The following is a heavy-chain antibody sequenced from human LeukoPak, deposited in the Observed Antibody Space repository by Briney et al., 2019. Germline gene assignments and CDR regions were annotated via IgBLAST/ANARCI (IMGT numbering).Heavy chain of an antibody. Sequence: SVKVSCKASGGTFSSYAISWVRQAPGQGLEWMGGIIPIFGTANYAQKFQGRVTITTDESTSTAYMELSSLRSEDTAVYYCARGTSSGSHRWMGWGQGTLVTVSS. D-gene: IGHD1-26*01. V-gene: IGHV1-69*05. J-gene: IGHJ4*02. CDR2: IIPIFGTA. CDR3: ARGTSSGSHRWMG. CDR1: GGTFSSYA.